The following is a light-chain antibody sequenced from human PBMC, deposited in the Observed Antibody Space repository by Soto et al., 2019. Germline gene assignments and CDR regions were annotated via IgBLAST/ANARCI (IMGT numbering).Light chain of an antibody. CDR3: LLSHGRARV. CDR1: TGAVTGGHY. J-gene: IGLJ3*02. CDR2: DTS. Sequence: QAVVTQEPSLTVSPGGTVTLTCGSNTGAVTGGHYPYWFQRKPGQAPRTLIYDTSNKHSWTPAPFSGSLLGGKAALTLSGAQPEDEAEYYCLLSHGRARVFGGGTKLTVL. V-gene: IGLV7-46*01.